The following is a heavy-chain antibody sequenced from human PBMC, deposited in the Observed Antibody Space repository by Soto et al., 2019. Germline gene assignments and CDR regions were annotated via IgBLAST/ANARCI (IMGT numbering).Heavy chain of an antibody. CDR2: ISYDGSNK. D-gene: IGHD3-22*01. CDR1: GFTFSSYA. V-gene: IGHV3-30*04. Sequence: GGSLRLSCAASGFTFSSYAMHWVRQAPGKGLEWVAVISYDGSNKYYADSVKGRFTISRDNSKNTLYLQMNSLRAEDPAVYYCARVFRAYYYDSSWDWGQGTLVTVSS. CDR3: ARVFRAYYYDSSWD. J-gene: IGHJ4*02.